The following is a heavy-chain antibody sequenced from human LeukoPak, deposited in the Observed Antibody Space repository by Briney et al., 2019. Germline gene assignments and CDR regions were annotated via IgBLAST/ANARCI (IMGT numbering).Heavy chain of an antibody. V-gene: IGHV3-23*01. CDR3: ANGHALLWFGELPLDY. D-gene: IGHD3-10*01. CDR1: GFTFSSYA. CDR2: ISGSGGST. Sequence: GGSLRLSCAASGFTFSSYAMSWVRQAPGKGLESVSAISGSGGSTYYADSVKGRFTISRDNSKNTLYLQMNSLRAEDTAVYYCANGHALLWFGELPLDYWGQGTLVTVSS. J-gene: IGHJ4*02.